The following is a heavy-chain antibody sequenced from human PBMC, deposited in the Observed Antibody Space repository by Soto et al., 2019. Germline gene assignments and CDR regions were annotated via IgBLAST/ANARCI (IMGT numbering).Heavy chain of an antibody. D-gene: IGHD6-19*01. CDR1: GFTFSSYA. CDR3: ASGLAVAEGYYFDY. J-gene: IGHJ4*02. V-gene: IGHV3-30-3*01. Sequence: VGSLRLSCAASGFTFSSYAMHWVRQAPGKGLEWVAVISYDGSNKYYADSVKGRFTISRDNSKNTLYLQMNSLRAEDTAVYYCASGLAVAEGYYFDYWGQGTLVTVS. CDR2: ISYDGSNK.